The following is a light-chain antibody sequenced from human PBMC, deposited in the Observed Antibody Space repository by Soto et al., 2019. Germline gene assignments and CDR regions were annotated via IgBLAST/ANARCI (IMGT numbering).Light chain of an antibody. V-gene: IGLV2-14*01. Sequence: QSVLTQRASVSGSPGQSIAISCTGTFSDVGGYDYVSWYQQHPDKAPKLMIYEVTKRPSGVSNHFSGSKSGNTASLTISGLQPEDEADYYCSSHTSGSTRVFGSGTKVTVL. J-gene: IGLJ1*01. CDR1: FSDVGGYDY. CDR3: SSHTSGSTRV. CDR2: EVT.